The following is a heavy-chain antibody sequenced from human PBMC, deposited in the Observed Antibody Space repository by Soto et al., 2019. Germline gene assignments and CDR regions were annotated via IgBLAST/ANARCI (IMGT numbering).Heavy chain of an antibody. CDR3: ARDTAFTIFGVGYYYYGKDV. CDR1: GDRVSSNSAA. CDR2: TYYRSKWYN. J-gene: IGHJ6*02. D-gene: IGHD3-3*01. Sequence: SQTLSLTCAISGDRVSSNSAAWNWIRQSPSRGLEWLGRTYYRSKWYNDYAVSVKSRITINPDTSKNQFSLQLNSVTPEDTAVYYCARDTAFTIFGVGYYYYGKDVWGQGTTVTVSS. V-gene: IGHV6-1*01.